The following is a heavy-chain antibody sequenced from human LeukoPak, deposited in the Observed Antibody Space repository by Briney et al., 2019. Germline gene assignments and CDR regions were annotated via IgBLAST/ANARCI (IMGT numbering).Heavy chain of an antibody. V-gene: IGHV4-59*01. D-gene: IGHD3-3*01. CDR2: TYYSGGT. Sequence: PSETLSLTCTVSGGSISSYYWSWIRQPPGKGLEWIGYTYYSGGTKYNPSLVSRVTISVDASKSQFSLKLNSVTTAHTAVYYCARVVNYTSRKNWYDPWGQGTLVVVSS. CDR1: GGSISSYY. CDR3: ARVVNYTSRKNWYDP. J-gene: IGHJ5*02.